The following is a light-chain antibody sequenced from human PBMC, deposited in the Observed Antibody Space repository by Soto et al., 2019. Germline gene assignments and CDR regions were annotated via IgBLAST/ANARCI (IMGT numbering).Light chain of an antibody. CDR1: SSDVAFYNH. Sequence: QSVLTQPPSVSGAPGQRVTISCTGTSSDVAFYNHVSWYQQHPGKAPKLLIYEVNNRPSGVSHRFSGSKSGNTASLTISGLQAEDEADYYCSSFASTHTYVFGTGTQLTVL. J-gene: IGLJ1*01. CDR2: EVN. V-gene: IGLV2-14*01. CDR3: SSFASTHTYV.